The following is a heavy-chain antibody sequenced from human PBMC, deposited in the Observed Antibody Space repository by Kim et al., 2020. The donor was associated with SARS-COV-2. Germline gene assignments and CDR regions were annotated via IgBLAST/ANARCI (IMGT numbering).Heavy chain of an antibody. CDR3: SHIGGYCAAGCFDS. Sequence: GGSLRLSCSVSGFNFVNAWMNWVRQAPGKGLEWVGRIKSEAAGGTTDFAAGVIDRFTISRDDSKNTLYLQMNNMKTDDTAVYFCSHIGGYCAAGCFDSWGKGIGVTVSS. CDR1: GFNFVNAW. J-gene: IGHJ4*02. V-gene: IGHV3-15*07. D-gene: IGHD2-8*02. CDR2: IKSEAAGGTT.